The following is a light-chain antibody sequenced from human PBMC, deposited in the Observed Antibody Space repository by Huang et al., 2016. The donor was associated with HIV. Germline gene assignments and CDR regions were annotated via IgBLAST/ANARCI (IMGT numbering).Light chain of an antibody. Sequence: EIVMTQSPATLSVSPGGSATLSCRASQNVSRHLAWYQQNPGQAPRRLISEASTRASGIPARFSGSGSGTEFTLTISGVQSEDFAVYYCQQYDDWPPGLTFGGGTKVDI. CDR1: QNVSRH. J-gene: IGKJ4*02. CDR3: QQYDDWPPGLT. V-gene: IGKV3D-15*01. CDR2: EAS.